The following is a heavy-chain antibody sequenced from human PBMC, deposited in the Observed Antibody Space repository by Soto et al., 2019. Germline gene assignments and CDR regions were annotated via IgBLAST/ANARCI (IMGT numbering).Heavy chain of an antibody. CDR2: ISYDGSNK. Sequence: GGSLRLSCAASGFTFSSYAMHWVRQAPGKGLEWVAVISYDGSNKYYADSVKGRFTISRDNSKNTLYLQMNSLRAEDTAVYYCARDYPGYCSGGSCYTKRTPRGYNWFDPWGQGTLVTVSS. D-gene: IGHD2-15*01. CDR1: GFTFSSYA. J-gene: IGHJ5*02. CDR3: ARDYPGYCSGGSCYTKRTPRGYNWFDP. V-gene: IGHV3-30-3*01.